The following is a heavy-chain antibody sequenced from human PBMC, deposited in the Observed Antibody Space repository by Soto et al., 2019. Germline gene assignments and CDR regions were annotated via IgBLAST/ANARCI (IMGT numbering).Heavy chain of an antibody. CDR2: IYWDDDE. D-gene: IGHD3-10*01. CDR1: GFSLNTGGVG. Sequence: ITLKESGPTLVKPTQTLTLTCTFSGFSLNTGGVGVGWVRQPRGKAMEWLALIYWDDDERYRPSLRSRLNITKDTTNNQVVLTMTNMHPEDTATYYCVRNWRYYGGDYYYGMDAWGQGTTVTVSS. CDR3: VRNWRYYGGDYYYGMDA. J-gene: IGHJ6*02. V-gene: IGHV2-5*02.